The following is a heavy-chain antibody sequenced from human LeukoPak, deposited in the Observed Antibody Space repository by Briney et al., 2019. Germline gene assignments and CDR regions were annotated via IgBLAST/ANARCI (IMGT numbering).Heavy chain of an antibody. Sequence: SETLSLTCAVYGGSFSGYYWSWIRQPPGKGLEWIGEINHSGSTNYNPSLKSRVTISVDTSKNQFSLNLTSVTAADTAVYYCARLSLHCSGGSCYRGAFDSWGQGTLVTVSS. CDR1: GGSFSGYY. CDR3: ARLSLHCSGGSCYRGAFDS. V-gene: IGHV4-34*01. J-gene: IGHJ4*02. D-gene: IGHD2-15*01. CDR2: INHSGST.